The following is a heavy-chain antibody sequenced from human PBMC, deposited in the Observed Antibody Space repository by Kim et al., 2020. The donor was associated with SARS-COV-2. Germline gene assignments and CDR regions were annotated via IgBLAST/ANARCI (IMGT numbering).Heavy chain of an antibody. Sequence: GGSLRLSCAASGFTFNNYGMHWVRQAPGQGLEWVAVISYDGSNKYYADSVKGRFTISRDNAKNTLYLEMNSLRADDTAVYYCAKVAGLGGQWLVESLDYWGQRALGSVSS. CDR2: ISYDGSNK. V-gene: IGHV3-30*18. D-gene: IGHD6-19*01. CDR1: GFTFNNYG. CDR3: AKVAGLGGQWLVESLDY. J-gene: IGHJ4*02.